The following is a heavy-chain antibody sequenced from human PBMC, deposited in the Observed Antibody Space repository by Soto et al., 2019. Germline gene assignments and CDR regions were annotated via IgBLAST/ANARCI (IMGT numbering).Heavy chain of an antibody. CDR3: ARDHVHSSATPFYYGMDV. D-gene: IGHD6-25*01. Sequence: GGSLRLSCAASGFTFSSYAMHWVRQAPGKGLEWVAVISYDGSNKYYADSVKGRFTISRDNSKNTLYLQMNSLRAEDTAVYYCARDHVHSSATPFYYGMDVWGQGTTVTVSS. CDR2: ISYDGSNK. CDR1: GFTFSSYA. J-gene: IGHJ6*02. V-gene: IGHV3-30-3*01.